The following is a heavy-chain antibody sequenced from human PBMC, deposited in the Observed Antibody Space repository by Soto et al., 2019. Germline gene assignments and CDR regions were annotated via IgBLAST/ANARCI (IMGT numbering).Heavy chain of an antibody. V-gene: IGHV5-51*01. J-gene: IGHJ6*03. D-gene: IGHD2-2*01. CDR1: GYSFTSYC. Sequence: GESLNISCKGSGYSFTSYCIGWVRQMPGKGLEWMGIIYPGDSDTRYSPSFQGQVTISADKSISTAYLQWSSLKASDTAMYYCARLLGYCSSTSCYSISGYYYYMDVWGKGTTVTVSS. CDR3: ARLLGYCSSTSCYSISGYYYYMDV. CDR2: IYPGDSDT.